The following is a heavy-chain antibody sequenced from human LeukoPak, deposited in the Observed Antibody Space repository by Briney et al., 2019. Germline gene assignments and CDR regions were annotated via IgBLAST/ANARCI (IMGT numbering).Heavy chain of an antibody. Sequence: GGSLRLSCAASGFSCSTRAMSWVRQAPGKGLEWVSAISGNDESTFYADSVKGRFTISRDNSRNTLYLQRSSLSAEDSAIYYCARDRRPARTYSGLFDYWGQGTLVTVSS. CDR1: GFSCSTRA. V-gene: IGHV3-23*01. J-gene: IGHJ4*02. CDR3: ARDRRPARTYSGLFDY. CDR2: ISGNDEST. D-gene: IGHD5-12*01.